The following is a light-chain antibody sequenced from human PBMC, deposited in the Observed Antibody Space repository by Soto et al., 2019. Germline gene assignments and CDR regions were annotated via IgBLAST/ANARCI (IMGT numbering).Light chain of an antibody. CDR1: QNIANY. CDR3: QQSYSPPPVT. Sequence: DIQMTQSPSSLSASVGDRVTITCRANQNIANYLNWYQQKPGKAPKLLIYAASSLPSGVPSRFSGSGFGTDFTLTVSSLQPEDSATYYCQQSYSPPPVTFGQGTRLEIK. J-gene: IGKJ5*01. CDR2: AAS. V-gene: IGKV1-39*01.